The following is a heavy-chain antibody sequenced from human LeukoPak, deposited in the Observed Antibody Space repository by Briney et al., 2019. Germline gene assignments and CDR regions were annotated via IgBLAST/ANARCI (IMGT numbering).Heavy chain of an antibody. Sequence: SETLSLTCTVSGGSMSSYYWSWIRQPPGKGLEWIGYIYYNSGSTNYNPSLMSRVTISLDTSKNQFSLKLTSVTAADTAVHYCARGPSVYSGYHWGDYWGQGTLVTVSS. V-gene: IGHV4-59*01. CDR3: ARGPSVYSGYHWGDY. CDR2: IYYNSGST. D-gene: IGHD5-12*01. CDR1: GGSMSSYY. J-gene: IGHJ4*02.